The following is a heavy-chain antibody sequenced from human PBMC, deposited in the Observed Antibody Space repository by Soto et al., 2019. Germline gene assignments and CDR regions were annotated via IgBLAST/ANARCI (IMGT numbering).Heavy chain of an antibody. J-gene: IGHJ3*02. CDR3: ARDACDGGSCYYAFDI. CDR1: GFTFSDYY. D-gene: IGHD2-15*01. V-gene: IGHV3-11*01. CDR2: ISSSGSTI. Sequence: QVQLVESGGGLVKPGGSLRLTCAASGFTFSDYYMSWIRQAPGKGLEWVSYISSSGSTIYYADAVKGRFTISRDNAKNSLYLQMNSLRAEDTAVYYCARDACDGGSCYYAFDIWGQGTMVTVSS.